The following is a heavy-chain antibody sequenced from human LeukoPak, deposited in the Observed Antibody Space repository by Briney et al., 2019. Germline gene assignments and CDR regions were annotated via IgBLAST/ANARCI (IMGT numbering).Heavy chain of an antibody. V-gene: IGHV4-59*01. Sequence: SETLSLTCSVSGVSITAYSWNWIRQPPGKGLEWIGHISDTETPSYNPSLKSRLTISKGTSKNQFSLDLNSVTAADTAVYYCATNAGAAAFDALDVWGHGTVVSVST. CDR3: ATNAGAAAFDALDV. CDR1: GVSITAYS. D-gene: IGHD6-13*01. CDR2: ISDTETP. J-gene: IGHJ3*01.